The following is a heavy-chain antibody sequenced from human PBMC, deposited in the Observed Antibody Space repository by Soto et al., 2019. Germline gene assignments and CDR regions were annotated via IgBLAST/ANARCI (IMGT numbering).Heavy chain of an antibody. CDR2: INHSGST. J-gene: IGHJ4*02. D-gene: IGHD3-10*01. V-gene: IGHV4-34*01. CDR1: GGSFSCYY. CDR3: ATAQLYYYPDY. Sequence: SETLSLTCAVYGGSFSCYYWIWIRQPPGKGLEWIGEINHSGSTNYNPSLKSRVTISVDTSKNQFSLKLSSVTAADTAVYYCATAQLYYYPDYWGQGTLVTVSS.